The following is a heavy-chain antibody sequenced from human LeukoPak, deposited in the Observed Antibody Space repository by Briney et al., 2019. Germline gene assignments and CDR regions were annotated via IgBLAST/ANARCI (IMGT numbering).Heavy chain of an antibody. J-gene: IGHJ3*02. CDR2: IYYSGST. V-gene: IGHV4-59*01. Sequence: SETLSLTCTVSGGSISSYYWSWIRQPPGKGLEWIGYIYYSGSTNYNPSLKSRVTISVDTSKNQFSLKLSSVTAADTAVYYCASGLGEAWGAFDIWGQGTMVTVSS. CDR3: ASGLGEAWGAFDI. CDR1: GGSISSYY. D-gene: IGHD3-16*01.